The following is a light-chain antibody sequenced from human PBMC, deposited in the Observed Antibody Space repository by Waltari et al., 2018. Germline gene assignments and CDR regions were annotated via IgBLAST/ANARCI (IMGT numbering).Light chain of an antibody. V-gene: IGLV1-47*01. J-gene: IGLJ3*02. CDR3: TVWDNSVSAWV. CDR1: GSNIATNY. CDR2: RDD. Sequence: QSVLTQPPSASGTPGQRVTMSCSGGGSNIATNYVMWYQQLPGTDPRLLVFRDDERPSGVPDRFSGSKSGTSASLAISGLRSEDEADYYCTVWDNSVSAWVFGGGTKLTVL.